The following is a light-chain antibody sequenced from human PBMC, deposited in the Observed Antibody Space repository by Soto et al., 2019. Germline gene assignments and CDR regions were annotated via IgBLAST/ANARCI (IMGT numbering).Light chain of an antibody. CDR1: QGISSY. V-gene: IGKV1-8*01. Sequence: AIRMTQSPSSLSASTGARVTITFRASQGISSYLAWYQQKPGKAPKLLIYAASTLQSGVPSRFSGSGSGTDFTLTISCLQSEDFATYYCQQYYSYPTFGQGTNVE. CDR3: QQYYSYPT. J-gene: IGKJ1*01. CDR2: AAS.